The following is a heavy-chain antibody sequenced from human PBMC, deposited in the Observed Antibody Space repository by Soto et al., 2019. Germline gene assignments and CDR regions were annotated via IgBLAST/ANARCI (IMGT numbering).Heavy chain of an antibody. J-gene: IGHJ4*02. CDR3: ARALYCSSTSCYDY. Sequence: PSETLSLTCIVPGGSISSNNWSWIRQPPGKGLEWIGYIYYSGSTNYNPSLKSRVTISVDTSKNQFSLKLSSVTAADTAVYYCARALYCSSTSCYDYWGQGTLVTVSS. CDR2: IYYSGST. D-gene: IGHD2-2*01. V-gene: IGHV4-59*08. CDR1: GGSISSNN.